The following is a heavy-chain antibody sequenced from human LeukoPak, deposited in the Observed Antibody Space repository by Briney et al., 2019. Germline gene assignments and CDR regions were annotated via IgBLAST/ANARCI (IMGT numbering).Heavy chain of an antibody. CDR2: INTNTGNP. Sequence: GASVKVSCKASGYTFTSYAMNWVRQAPGQGLEWMGWINTNTGNPTYAQGFTGRFVFSLDTSVSTAYLQISSLKAEDTAVYYCARGGNFDWFTIPYYYYGMDVWGQGTTVTVSS. CDR1: GYTFTSYA. CDR3: ARGGNFDWFTIPYYYYGMDV. D-gene: IGHD3-9*01. J-gene: IGHJ6*02. V-gene: IGHV7-4-1*02.